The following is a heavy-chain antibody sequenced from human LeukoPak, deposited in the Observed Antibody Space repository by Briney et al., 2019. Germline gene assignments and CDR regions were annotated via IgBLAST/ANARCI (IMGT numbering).Heavy chain of an antibody. CDR3: STEGLLWGY. CDR2: IKSKADGGTT. V-gene: IGHV3-15*01. Sequence: LRFSCAASAFTCSNTSRVWLPQAPGKGLNWVGRIKSKADGGTTDYAATVKGRFTISRDDSKNTLYLQMNSLKTEDTAVYYCSTEGLLWGYWGQGTLVTVSS. J-gene: IGHJ4*02. D-gene: IGHD3-10*01. CDR1: AFTCSNTS.